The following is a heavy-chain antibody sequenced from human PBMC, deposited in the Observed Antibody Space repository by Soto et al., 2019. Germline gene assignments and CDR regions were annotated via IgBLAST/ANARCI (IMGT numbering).Heavy chain of an antibody. CDR2: IYYSGST. V-gene: IGHV4-31*03. J-gene: IGHJ6*02. CDR3: ARDLRFRGFYGMEV. Sequence: PSETLSLTCTVSGGSISSSSYYCGWIRQPPGKGLEWIGYIYYSGSTYYNPSLKSRVTISVDTSKNQFSLKLSSVTAADTAVYYCARDLRFRGFYGMEVWGQGTTVTVSS. CDR1: GGSISSSSYY. D-gene: IGHD3-10*01.